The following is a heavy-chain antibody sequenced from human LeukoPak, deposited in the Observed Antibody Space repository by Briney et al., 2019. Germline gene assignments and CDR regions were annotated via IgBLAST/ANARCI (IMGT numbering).Heavy chain of an antibody. D-gene: IGHD3-3*01. V-gene: IGHV1-18*01. Sequence: ASVKVSCKASGYTFTSYGISWVRQAPGQGLEWMGWISAYNGNTNYAQKLQGRVTMTRDTSTSTVYMELSSLRSEDTAVYYCARDFRPRSGPYAFDIWGQGTMVTVSS. CDR2: ISAYNGNT. J-gene: IGHJ3*02. CDR3: ARDFRPRSGPYAFDI. CDR1: GYTFTSYG.